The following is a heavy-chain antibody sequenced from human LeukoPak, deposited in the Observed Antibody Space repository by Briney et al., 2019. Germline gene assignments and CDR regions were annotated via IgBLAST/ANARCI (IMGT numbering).Heavy chain of an antibody. V-gene: IGHV4-38-2*01. CDR3: ARRKSSGYYDW. J-gene: IGHJ4*02. CDR1: GYSISSGYY. D-gene: IGHD3-22*01. CDR2: IYHSGST. Sequence: PSETLSLTCAVSGYSISSGYYWGWIRQPPGKGLEWIGSIYHSGSTYYNPSLKSRVTISVDTSKNQFSLKLSSVTAADTAVYYCARRKSSGYYDWWGQGTLVTVSS.